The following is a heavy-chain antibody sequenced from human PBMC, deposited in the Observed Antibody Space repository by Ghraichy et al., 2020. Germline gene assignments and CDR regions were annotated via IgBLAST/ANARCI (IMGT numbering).Heavy chain of an antibody. CDR1: GDSVSSNSAA. CDR3: ARGGMYYDFWSGYSPNYGMDF. CDR2: TYYRSKWYN. D-gene: IGHD3-3*01. Sequence: SETLSLTCAISGDSVSSNSAAWNWIRQSPSRGLEWLGRTYYRSKWYNDYAVSVKSRITINPDTSKNQFSLQLNSVTPEDTAVYYCARGGMYYDFWSGYSPNYGMDFWGQGTTVTVSS. V-gene: IGHV6-1*01. J-gene: IGHJ6*02.